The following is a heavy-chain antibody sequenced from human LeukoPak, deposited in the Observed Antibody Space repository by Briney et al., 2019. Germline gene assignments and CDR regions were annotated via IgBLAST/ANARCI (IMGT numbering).Heavy chain of an antibody. J-gene: IGHJ4*02. CDR1: GGSISSSSYY. CDR3: ARTDYYDSSGYSGEFFDY. CDR2: TYYSGST. V-gene: IGHV4-39*07. D-gene: IGHD3-22*01. Sequence: SETLSLTCTVSGGSISSSSYYWGWIRQPPGKGLEWIGSTYYSGSTYYNPSLKSRVTISVDTSKNQFSLKLSSVTAADTAVYYCARTDYYDSSGYSGEFFDYWGQGTLVTVSS.